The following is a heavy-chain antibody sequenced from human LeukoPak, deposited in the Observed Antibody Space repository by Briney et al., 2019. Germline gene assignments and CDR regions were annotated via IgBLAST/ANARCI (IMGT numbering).Heavy chain of an antibody. J-gene: IGHJ6*03. D-gene: IGHD3/OR15-3a*01. CDR3: ARGTGYYYYYMDV. V-gene: IGHV1-18*01. CDR2: ISSYNGNT. CDR1: GYTFTSYA. Sequence: ASVKVSCKASGYTFTSYAITWVRQAPGQGLEWMGWISSYNGNTNYAQKLQGRVTMTTETSTSTAYMELRSLRSDDTAVYYCARGTGYYYYYMDVWGKGTTVTVSS.